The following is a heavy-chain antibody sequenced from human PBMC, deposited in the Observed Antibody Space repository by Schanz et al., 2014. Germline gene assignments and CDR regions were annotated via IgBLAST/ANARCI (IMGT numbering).Heavy chain of an antibody. CDR1: GGSIRNYY. CDR3: ARLNYDSSGYPYYYGMDV. V-gene: IGHV4-59*08. J-gene: IGHJ6*02. Sequence: QVQLQESGPGLVKPSETLSLTCSVSGGSIRNYYWNWIRQPPGKGVEWIGYIHYSGSTNYNPSLEVGVAMSVDPSKNQFPRKLGSVTAADTAVYYCARLNYDSSGYPYYYGMDVWGQGTTVTVSS. CDR2: IHYSGST. D-gene: IGHD3-22*01.